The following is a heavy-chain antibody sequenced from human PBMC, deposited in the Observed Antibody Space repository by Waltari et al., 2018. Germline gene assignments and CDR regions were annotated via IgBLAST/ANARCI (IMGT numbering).Heavy chain of an antibody. Sequence: EIQVVESGGGLVQPGGSLRLSCTASGFTFSRDWMSWVRQAPGKGLERVANIKHDGTTKFYLESVKGRFTISRDNAQNTVYLQMNSLRVEDTALYYCARAVDVADYWGQGTLVTVSS. CDR2: IKHDGTTK. D-gene: IGHD5-12*01. CDR3: ARAVDVADY. CDR1: GFTFSRDW. V-gene: IGHV3-7*01. J-gene: IGHJ4*02.